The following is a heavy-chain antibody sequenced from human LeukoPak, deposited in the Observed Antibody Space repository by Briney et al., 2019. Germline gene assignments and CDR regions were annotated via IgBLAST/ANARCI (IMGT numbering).Heavy chain of an antibody. D-gene: IGHD3-10*01. CDR2: IYHSGST. J-gene: IGHJ6*03. CDR3: ASGRYYYGSGSLGYYYYYMDV. CDR1: GYSISSGYY. Sequence: SETLSLTCTVSGYSISSGYYWGWIRQPPGKGLEWIGSIYHSGSTYYNPSLKSRVTISVDTSKNQFSLKLSSVTAADTAVYYCASGRYYYGSGSLGYYYYYMDVWGKGTTVTISS. V-gene: IGHV4-38-2*02.